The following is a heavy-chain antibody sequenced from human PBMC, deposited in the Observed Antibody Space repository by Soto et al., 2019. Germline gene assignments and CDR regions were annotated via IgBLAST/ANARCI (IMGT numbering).Heavy chain of an antibody. CDR2: ISSSGSTI. CDR3: ARGDDILTGYYVSGWFDP. D-gene: IGHD3-9*01. CDR1: GFTFSSYE. J-gene: IGHJ5*02. V-gene: IGHV3-48*03. Sequence: ESGGGLVQPGGSLRLSCAASGFTFSSYEMNWVRQAPGKGLEWVSYISSSGSTIYYADSVKGRFTISRDNAKNSLYLQMNSLRAEDTAVYYCARGDDILTGYYVSGWFDPWGQGTLVTVSS.